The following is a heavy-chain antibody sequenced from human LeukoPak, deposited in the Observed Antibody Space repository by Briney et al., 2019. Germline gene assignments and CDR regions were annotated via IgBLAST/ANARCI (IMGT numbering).Heavy chain of an antibody. Sequence: SETLSLTCTVSGGSISSYYWSWIRQPAGKGLEWIGRIYTSGSTNYNPSLKSRVTMSVDTSKNQFSLKLSSVTAADTAVYYCARDRYSSGWKMDYYYAMDVWGQGTTVTVSS. CDR2: IYTSGST. D-gene: IGHD6-19*01. V-gene: IGHV4-4*07. CDR1: GGSISSYY. J-gene: IGHJ6*02. CDR3: ARDRYSSGWKMDYYYAMDV.